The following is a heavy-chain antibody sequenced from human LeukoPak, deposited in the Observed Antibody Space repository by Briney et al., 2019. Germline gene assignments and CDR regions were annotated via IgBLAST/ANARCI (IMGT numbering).Heavy chain of an antibody. CDR1: GYTFTGYY. CDR2: INPNSGGT. D-gene: IGHD6-19*01. CDR3: ARDSSGYSSGWYPDY. V-gene: IGHV1-2*06. Sequence: ASVKVSCKASGYTFTGYYMHWVRQAPGQGLEWMGRINPNSGGTNYAQKFQGRVTMTRDTSISTAYMELSRLRSDDTAVYYCARDSSGYSSGWYPDYWGQGTLVTVSS. J-gene: IGHJ4*02.